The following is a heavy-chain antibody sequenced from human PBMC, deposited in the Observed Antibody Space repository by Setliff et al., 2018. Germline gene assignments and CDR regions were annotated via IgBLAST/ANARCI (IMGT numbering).Heavy chain of an antibody. CDR2: IKQDGSDK. J-gene: IGHJ4*02. D-gene: IGHD4-17*01. V-gene: IGHV3-7*01. Sequence: GGSLRLSCAASGFIFSTYWMSWVRQAPGKGLEWVANIKQDGSDKYYVDSVKGRFTISRDNAKNSLYLQMNSLRAEDTAVYYCARLRKDYGDYYYFDYWGQGTLVT. CDR1: GFIFSTYW. CDR3: ARLRKDYGDYYYFDY.